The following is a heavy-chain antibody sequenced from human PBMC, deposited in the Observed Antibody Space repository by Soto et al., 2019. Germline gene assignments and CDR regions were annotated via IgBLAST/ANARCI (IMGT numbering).Heavy chain of an antibody. D-gene: IGHD6-19*01. J-gene: IGHJ4*02. Sequence: QLQLQESGPGLVKPSETLSLTCTVSGGSISSSSYYWGWIRQPPGKGLEWIGSIYYSGSTYYNPSLKSRVTISVDTSKNQFSLKLSSVTAADTAVYYCARPSYSSGPTIDFDYWGQGTLVTVSS. CDR2: IYYSGST. V-gene: IGHV4-39*01. CDR1: GGSISSSSYY. CDR3: ARPSYSSGPTIDFDY.